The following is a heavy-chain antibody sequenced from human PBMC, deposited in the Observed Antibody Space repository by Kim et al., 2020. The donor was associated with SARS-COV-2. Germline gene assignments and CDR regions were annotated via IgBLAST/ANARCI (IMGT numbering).Heavy chain of an antibody. V-gene: IGHV1-46*01. J-gene: IGHJ5*02. D-gene: IGHD6-19*01. CDR3: ARDKFLEWLDSVRNWFDP. Sequence: QGRVTMTRDTSTSTVYMELSSLRSEDTAVYYCARDKFLEWLDSVRNWFDPWGQGTLVTVSS.